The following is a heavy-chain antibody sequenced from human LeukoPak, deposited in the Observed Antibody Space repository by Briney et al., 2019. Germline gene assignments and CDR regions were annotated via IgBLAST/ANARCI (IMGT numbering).Heavy chain of an antibody. CDR2: INPSGGST. V-gene: IGHV1-46*01. CDR1: GYTFTSYY. J-gene: IGHJ6*02. CDR3: ARDVIEILAYSSGWYNPCYGMDV. Sequence: ASVKVSCKASGYTFTSYYMHWVRQAPGQGLEWMGIINPSGGSTSYAQKFQGRVTMTRDTSTSTVYMELSSLGSEDTAVYYYARDVIEILAYSSGWYNPCYGMDVWGQGTTVTVSS. D-gene: IGHD6-19*01.